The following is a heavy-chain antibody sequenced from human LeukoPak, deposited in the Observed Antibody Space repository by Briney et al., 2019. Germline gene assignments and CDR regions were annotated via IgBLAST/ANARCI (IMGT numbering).Heavy chain of an antibody. CDR3: ASGTIYGDLPFDY. J-gene: IGHJ4*02. V-gene: IGHV4-59*08. D-gene: IGHD4-17*01. Sequence: SETLSLTCTVSGVSISSYYWSWIRQPPGKGLEWIGYIYYSGSTNYNPSPKSRATISVDTSKNQFSLKLSSVTAADTAVYYCASGTIYGDLPFDYWGQGTLVTVSS. CDR2: IYYSGST. CDR1: GVSISSYY.